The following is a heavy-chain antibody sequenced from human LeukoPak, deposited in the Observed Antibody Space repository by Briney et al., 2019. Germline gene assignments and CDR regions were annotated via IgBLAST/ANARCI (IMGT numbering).Heavy chain of an antibody. J-gene: IGHJ3*01. D-gene: IGHD6-19*01. V-gene: IGHV3-21*01. Sequence: PGGSLRLSCAASGFTFSSYGMNWVRQAPGKGLEWVSSISSSSSYIYYADSVKGRFTISRDNAKNSLYLQMNSLRAEDTAVYYCARAQYSSGWYGDAFDVWGQGTMVTVSS. CDR1: GFTFSSYG. CDR3: ARAQYSSGWYGDAFDV. CDR2: ISSSSSYI.